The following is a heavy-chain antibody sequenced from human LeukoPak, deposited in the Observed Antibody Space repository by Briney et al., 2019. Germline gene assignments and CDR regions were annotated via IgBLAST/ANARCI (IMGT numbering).Heavy chain of an antibody. Sequence: PSETLSLTCTVSGGSISSHYWSWIRQPPGKGLEWIGYMYYSGATNYNPSLKSRVTISVDTSKNQFSLKLNSVTAADTAVYYCARGRSISDYYDSSGYYYPAYYYYGMDVWGQGTTVTVSS. J-gene: IGHJ6*02. CDR3: ARGRSISDYYDSSGYYYPAYYYYGMDV. CDR2: MYYSGAT. CDR1: GGSISSHY. V-gene: IGHV4-59*11. D-gene: IGHD3-22*01.